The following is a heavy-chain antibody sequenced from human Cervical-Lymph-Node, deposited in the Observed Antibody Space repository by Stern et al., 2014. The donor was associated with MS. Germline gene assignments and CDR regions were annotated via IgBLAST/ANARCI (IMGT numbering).Heavy chain of an antibody. CDR1: GGTFSNHG. D-gene: IGHD3-22*01. J-gene: IGHJ4*02. CDR3: ARDLGDYYDNSGR. CDR2: ILPMSGSA. Sequence: QMQLVQSGAEVKKPGSSVKVSCKASGGTFSNHGISWVRQAPGQGLEWMGGILPMSGSAIYAQKFQGRVTITADESTTTAYMEVSSLGSEDTAVYYCARDLGDYYDNSGRWGQGTLVTVSS. V-gene: IGHV1-69*01.